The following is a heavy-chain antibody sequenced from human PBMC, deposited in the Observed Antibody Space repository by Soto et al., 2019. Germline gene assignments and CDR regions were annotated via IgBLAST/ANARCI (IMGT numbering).Heavy chain of an antibody. CDR2: IRSKANSYAT. V-gene: IGHV3-73*01. CDR3: TTYLVDSSGYYYFDY. Sequence: EVQLVESGGGLVQPGGSLKLSCAASGFTFSGSAMHWVRQASGKGLEWVGRIRSKANSYATAYAASVKGRFTISRDDSKTTAYLQMNSLKTEDTAVYYCTTYLVDSSGYYYFDYWGQGTLVTVSS. CDR1: GFTFSGSA. D-gene: IGHD3-22*01. J-gene: IGHJ4*02.